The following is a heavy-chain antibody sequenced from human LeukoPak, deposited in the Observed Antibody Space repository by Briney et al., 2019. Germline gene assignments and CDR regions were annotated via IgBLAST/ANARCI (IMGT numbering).Heavy chain of an antibody. D-gene: IGHD6-6*01. CDR2: VTNGGTT. J-gene: IGHJ4*02. CDR1: GLTFSSHT. V-gene: IGHV3-23*01. CDR3: AQRIAVRPFPFDN. Sequence: GGSLRLSCAASGLTFSSHTMNWVRQAPGKGLEYISSVTNGGTTYYADSVKGRFTISRVNSMSTLYLQMNSLRAEDTAVYYCAQRIAVRPFPFDNWGQGTLVTVSS.